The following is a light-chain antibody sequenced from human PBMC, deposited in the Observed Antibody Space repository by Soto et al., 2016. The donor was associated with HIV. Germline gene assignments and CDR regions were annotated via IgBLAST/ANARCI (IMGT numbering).Light chain of an antibody. CDR2: HDT. V-gene: IGLV3-1*01. CDR1: KLGNKY. CDR3: QAWDSSTARVV. J-gene: IGLJ2*01. Sequence: SYELTQPPSVSVSPGQTASITCSGDKLGNKYACWYQQKPGQSPVLVIFHDTKRPSGTPERFSGSNSGNTATLTISETQAMDEADYYCQAWDSSTARVVFGGGTKLTVL.